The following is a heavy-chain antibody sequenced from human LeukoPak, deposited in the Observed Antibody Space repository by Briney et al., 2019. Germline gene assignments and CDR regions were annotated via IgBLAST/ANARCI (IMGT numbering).Heavy chain of an antibody. J-gene: IGHJ3*01. CDR2: INGDGSST. CDR3: TRTEYCSPTSCKYASL. V-gene: IGHV3-74*01. Sequence: GGSLRLSCAASGFTFSSNWMHWVRQAPGKGLVWVSQINGDGSSTNYVDSVKGRFTISRDNAKNTLYLQMNGLRAEDTAVYYCTRTEYCSPTSCKYASLWGQGTMVTVSS. D-gene: IGHD2-2*01. CDR1: GFTFSSNW.